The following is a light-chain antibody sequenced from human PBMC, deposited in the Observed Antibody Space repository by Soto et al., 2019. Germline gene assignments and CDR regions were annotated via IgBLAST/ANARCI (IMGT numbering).Light chain of an antibody. CDR1: QGFTTN. Sequence: EIVMSQSPGTLSVSPGERATLSCRAGQGFTTNFAWYQQKSGQSPRLLIYDVSIRATGVPARFSGSGSGTDFTLTISSLEPEDFAVYYCQQRSNWPWTFGQGTKVDI. J-gene: IGKJ1*01. CDR3: QQRSNWPWT. CDR2: DVS. V-gene: IGKV3D-11*01.